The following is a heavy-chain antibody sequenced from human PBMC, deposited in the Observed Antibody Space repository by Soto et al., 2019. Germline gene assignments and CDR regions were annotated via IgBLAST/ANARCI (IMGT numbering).Heavy chain of an antibody. D-gene: IGHD3-9*01. CDR1: GFTFSSYW. J-gene: IGHJ3*02. V-gene: IGHV3-7*04. CDR3: ARALNHDPLRYFDPRGAFDI. CDR2: IKQDGNEK. Sequence: PGGSLRLSCAASGFTFSSYWMSWVRQAPGKGLEWVANIKQDGNEKYYVDSVKGRFTISRDNAKNSLYLQMNSLRAEDTAVYYCARALNHDPLRYFDPRGAFDIWGQGTMVTVSS.